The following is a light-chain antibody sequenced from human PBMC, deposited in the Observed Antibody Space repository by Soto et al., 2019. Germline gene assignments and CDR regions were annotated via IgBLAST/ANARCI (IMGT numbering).Light chain of an antibody. J-gene: IGKJ5*01. CDR2: LAY. V-gene: IGKV2-28*01. Sequence: DVVMTQTPLSLSVAPGQPASISCKSSQSLLHITGETFLFWYLQKPGQSQQLLIYLAYNRASGVHDRFSGSGSGTDFTLKIRRVEAEDVGVYYCMQVLQSPITFGQGTRLEIK. CDR1: QSLLHITGETF. CDR3: MQVLQSPIT.